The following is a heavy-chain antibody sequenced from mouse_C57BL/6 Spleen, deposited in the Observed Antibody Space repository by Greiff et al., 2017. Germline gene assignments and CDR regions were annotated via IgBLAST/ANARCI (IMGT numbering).Heavy chain of an antibody. Sequence: QVQLQQSGPELVKPGASVKISCKASGYAFSSSWMNWVKQRPGKGLEWIGRIYPGDGDTNYNGKFKGKATLTVDKSSSTAYMQLSSLTSEDSAVYFCARGTRFTTVVATNDDWGQGTTLTVSS. CDR3: ARGTRFTTVVATNDD. J-gene: IGHJ2*01. CDR1: GYAFSSSW. V-gene: IGHV1-82*01. D-gene: IGHD1-1*01. CDR2: IYPGDGDT.